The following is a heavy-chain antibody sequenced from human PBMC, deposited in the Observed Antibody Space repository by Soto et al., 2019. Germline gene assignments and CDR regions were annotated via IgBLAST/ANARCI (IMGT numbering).Heavy chain of an antibody. Sequence: EVQLLDSGGGLVQPGGSLRLSCAASGFTFSSSAMSWVRQAPGKGLEWVSGVSGSGGTTYYADSVRGRFTISRDNSKSTLDLQMKSLRAEDTAIYFCAICNVDTIVTSGWCHYLDPWGQGTLVTVSS. V-gene: IGHV3-23*01. CDR1: GFTFSSSA. CDR2: VSGSGGTT. J-gene: IGHJ5*02. CDR3: AICNVDTIVTSGWCHYLDP. D-gene: IGHD6-19*01.